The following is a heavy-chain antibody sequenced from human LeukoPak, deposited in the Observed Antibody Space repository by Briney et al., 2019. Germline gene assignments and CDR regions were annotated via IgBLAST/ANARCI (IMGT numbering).Heavy chain of an antibody. Sequence: GESLQISCKGSGYRFTSYWIGWVRPMPGKGLEWMGIIYPGDSDTRYSPSFQGRVTISADKSISTAYLQWSSLKASDTAMYYCARSTMIRGVIMYWFDPWGQGTLVTVSS. D-gene: IGHD3-10*01. J-gene: IGHJ5*02. CDR2: IYPGDSDT. CDR1: GYRFTSYW. CDR3: ARSTMIRGVIMYWFDP. V-gene: IGHV5-51*01.